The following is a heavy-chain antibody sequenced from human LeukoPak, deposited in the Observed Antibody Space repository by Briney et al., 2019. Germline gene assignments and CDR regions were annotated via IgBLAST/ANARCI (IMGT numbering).Heavy chain of an antibody. J-gene: IGHJ4*02. Sequence: SETLSLTCTVSGGSISSSSYYWGWIRQPPGKGLEWIGSIYYSGSTYYNPSLKSRVTISVDTSKNQFSLKLSSVTAADTAVYYCARDLGIRSGGSCYGYWGQGTLVTVSS. V-gene: IGHV4-39*07. D-gene: IGHD2-15*01. CDR1: GGSISSSSYY. CDR2: IYYSGST. CDR3: ARDLGIRSGGSCYGY.